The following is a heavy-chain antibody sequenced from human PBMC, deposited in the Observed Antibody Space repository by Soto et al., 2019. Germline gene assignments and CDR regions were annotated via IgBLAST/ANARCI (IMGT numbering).Heavy chain of an antibody. V-gene: IGHV1-3*01. Sequence: QVQLVQSGAEVKKPGASVKVSCKASGYTFTSYALDWVRQAPGQRLEWMGGINAGNGDTKYSQNFQGRVTITRDTSETPAYMELSSLRYEDTAVYYCAREALRFCTSTSCSTDWFDPWAREPWSPSPQ. J-gene: IGHJ5*02. CDR2: INAGNGDT. D-gene: IGHD2-2*01. CDR3: AREALRFCTSTSCSTDWFDP. CDR1: GYTFTSYA.